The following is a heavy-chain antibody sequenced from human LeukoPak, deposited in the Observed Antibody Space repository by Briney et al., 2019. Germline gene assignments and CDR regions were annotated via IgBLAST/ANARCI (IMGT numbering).Heavy chain of an antibody. V-gene: IGHV1-18*01. Sequence: ASVKVSCKASGYSFTSYGISWVRQAPGQGLEWMGWISTYNANTNYALKLQGRVTLTTDTSTSTAYMELKSLRPDDTAVYYCARCIAARTYFDYWGQGTLVTVSS. D-gene: IGHD6-6*01. J-gene: IGHJ4*02. CDR3: ARCIAARTYFDY. CDR1: GYSFTSYG. CDR2: ISTYNANT.